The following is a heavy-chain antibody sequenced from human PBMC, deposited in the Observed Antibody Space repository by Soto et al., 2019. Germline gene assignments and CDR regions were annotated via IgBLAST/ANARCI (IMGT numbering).Heavy chain of an antibody. CDR3: GKNTYTASWYF. Sequence: EVQLLESGGGLVQPGGSLRLSCVDSEFTFSSYAMTWVRQAPGKGLEWVSSISDTGSHTYYADSVKGRCTISRDSSKNTLYLQMNSLRVEDTVVYYCGKNTYTASWYFWGQGTLVSVSS. V-gene: IGHV3-23*01. CDR1: EFTFSSYA. J-gene: IGHJ4*02. D-gene: IGHD6-13*01. CDR2: ISDTGSHT.